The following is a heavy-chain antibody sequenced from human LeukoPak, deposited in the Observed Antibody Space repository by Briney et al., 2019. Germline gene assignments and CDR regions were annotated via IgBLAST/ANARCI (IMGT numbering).Heavy chain of an antibody. D-gene: IGHD5-18*01. Sequence: SETLSLTCTVSGGSISSGGYSWSWIRQPPGKGLEWIGYIYHSGSTYYNPSLKSRVTISVDRSKNQFSLKLSSVTAADTAVYYCARGGRGYSYGQRRFDPWGQGTLVTVSS. V-gene: IGHV4-30-2*01. CDR1: GGSISSGGYS. CDR2: IYHSGST. J-gene: IGHJ5*02. CDR3: ARGGRGYSYGQRRFDP.